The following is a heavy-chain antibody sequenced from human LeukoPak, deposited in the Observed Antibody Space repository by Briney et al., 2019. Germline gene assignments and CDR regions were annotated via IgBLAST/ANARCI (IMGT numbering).Heavy chain of an antibody. CDR1: GGPFSGYY. V-gene: IGHV4-34*01. D-gene: IGHD6-19*01. CDR3: ARQRYSSGWYSRIFDY. J-gene: IGHJ4*02. Sequence: PSETLSPTCAVYGGPFSGYYWSWIRQPPGKGLEWIGEINHSGSTNYNPSLKSRVTISVDTSKNQFSLKLSSVTAADTAVYYCARQRYSSGWYSRIFDYWGQGTLVTVSS. CDR2: INHSGST.